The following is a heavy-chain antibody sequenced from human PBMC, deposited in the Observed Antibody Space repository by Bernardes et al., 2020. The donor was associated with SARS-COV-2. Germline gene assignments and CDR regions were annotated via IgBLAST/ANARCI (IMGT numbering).Heavy chain of an antibody. J-gene: IGHJ4*02. CDR1: GFTLSNYW. V-gene: IGHV3-74*01. Sequence: GGSLRLSCVASGFTLSNYWMHWVRQAPGKGLVWVSRFSSDGTVTNYADSVKGRFTISRDNAKNTLYLQMNSLRDEDTAIYYCARAGQFYFEYWGQGTLVTVSS. CDR3: ARAGQFYFEY. CDR2: FSSDGTVT.